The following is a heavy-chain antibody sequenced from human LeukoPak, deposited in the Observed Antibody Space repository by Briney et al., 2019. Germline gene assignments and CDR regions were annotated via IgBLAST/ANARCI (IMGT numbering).Heavy chain of an antibody. V-gene: IGHV4-39*07. CDR3: ARGKKGYSNYGSYYYMDV. CDR1: GGSISSSSYY. J-gene: IGHJ6*03. Sequence: TSETLSLTCTVSGGSISSSSYYWSWIRQPPGKGLEWIGSIYYSGSTYYNPSLKSRVTMSVDTSKNQFSLKLSSVTAADTAVYYCARGKKGYSNYGSYYYMDVWGKGTTVTVSS. D-gene: IGHD4-11*01. CDR2: IYYSGST.